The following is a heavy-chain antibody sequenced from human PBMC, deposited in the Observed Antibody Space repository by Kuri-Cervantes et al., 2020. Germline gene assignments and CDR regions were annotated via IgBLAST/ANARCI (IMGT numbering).Heavy chain of an antibody. CDR1: GYTFTGYY. CDR3: ARARLVGYYYYYGMDV. J-gene: IGHJ6*02. V-gene: IGHV1-2*02. CDR2: INPNSGGT. D-gene: IGHD1-26*01. Sequence: ASVKVSCKASGYTFTGYYMHWVRQAPGQGLEWMGWINPNSGGTNYAQKFQGRVTMTRDTSISTAYMELSRLRSGDTAVYYCARARLVGYYYYYGMDVWGQGTTVTVSS.